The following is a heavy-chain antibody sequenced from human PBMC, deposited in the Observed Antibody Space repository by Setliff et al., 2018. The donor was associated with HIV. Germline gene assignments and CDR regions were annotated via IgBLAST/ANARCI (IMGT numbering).Heavy chain of an antibody. CDR2: INVDGSSI. J-gene: IGHJ4*02. Sequence: LKISCAASGFTFTDYWMHWVRQVPGQGLVRVSRINVDGSSISYADSVKGRFTISRDNAKNTLFLQMNSLRAEDTAVYYCARLPQDVRSSIDFWGQGTLVTVSS. V-gene: IGHV3-74*01. CDR3: ARLPQDVRSSIDF. CDR1: GFTFTDYW. D-gene: IGHD6-6*01.